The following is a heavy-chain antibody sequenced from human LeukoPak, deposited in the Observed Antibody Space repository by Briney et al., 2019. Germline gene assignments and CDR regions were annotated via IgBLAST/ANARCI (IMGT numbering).Heavy chain of an antibody. D-gene: IGHD4/OR15-4a*01. J-gene: IGHJ4*02. V-gene: IGHV3-74*01. CDR1: GFTFSSYW. CDR3: ARVNQLLTIDY. Sequence: GGSLRLSCAASGFTFSSYWMHWVRQAPGKGLVWVSRINSDGSSTNYADSVKGRFTISRDNAKNTLYLQMNSLRAEDTAVYYCARVNQLLTIDYWGQGTLVTVSS. CDR2: INSDGSST.